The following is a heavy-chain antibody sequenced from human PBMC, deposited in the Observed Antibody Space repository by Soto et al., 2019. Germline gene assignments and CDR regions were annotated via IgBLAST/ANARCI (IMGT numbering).Heavy chain of an antibody. Sequence: SVKVSCKASGGTFSSYAISWVRQAPGQGLEWMGGIIPIFGTANYAQKFQGRVTITADESTSTAYMELSSLRSEDTAVYYCARVRADDYGDYGGYYYYGMDVWGQGTTVTVSS. CDR1: GGTFSSYA. D-gene: IGHD4-17*01. CDR3: ARVRADDYGDYGGYYYYGMDV. CDR2: IIPIFGTA. J-gene: IGHJ6*02. V-gene: IGHV1-69*13.